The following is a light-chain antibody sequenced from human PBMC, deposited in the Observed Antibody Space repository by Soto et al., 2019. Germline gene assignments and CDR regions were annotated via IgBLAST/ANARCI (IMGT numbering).Light chain of an antibody. CDR1: QSVSSSY. V-gene: IGKV3-20*01. Sequence: EIVLTQSPGTLSLSPGERATLSCRASQSVSSSYLAWYQQKPGQAPRLLIYGASSRAPGIPDRFSGSGSGTDFTLTISRLEPEDFAVYYCQQYDNSPRFTFGPGTKVHIK. J-gene: IGKJ3*01. CDR2: GAS. CDR3: QQYDNSPRFT.